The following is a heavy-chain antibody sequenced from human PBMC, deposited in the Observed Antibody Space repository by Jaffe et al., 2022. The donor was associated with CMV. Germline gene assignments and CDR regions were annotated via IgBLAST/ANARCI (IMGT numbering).Heavy chain of an antibody. Sequence: QVQLVQSGAEVKKPGASVKVSCKASGYTFTSYGISWVRQAPGQGLEWMGWISAYNGNTNYAQKLQGRVTMTTDTSTSTAYMELRSLRSDDTAVYYCASLETGTTPWNYYYYMDVWGKGTTVTVSS. J-gene: IGHJ6*03. V-gene: IGHV1-18*04. CDR1: GYTFTSYG. D-gene: IGHD1-1*01. CDR3: ASLETGTTPWNYYYYMDV. CDR2: ISAYNGNT.